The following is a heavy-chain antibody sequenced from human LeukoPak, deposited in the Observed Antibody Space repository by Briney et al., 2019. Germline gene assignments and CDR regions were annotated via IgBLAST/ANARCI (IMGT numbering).Heavy chain of an antibody. J-gene: IGHJ4*02. V-gene: IGHV4-34*01. CDR3: ASLYYGSGRRIDY. CDR1: GGSFSGYY. D-gene: IGHD3-10*01. Sequence: SETLSLTCAVYGGSFSGYYWSWIRQPPGKGLEWIGEINHSGSTNYNPSLKSRVTISVDTSKNQFSLKLSSVTAADTAVYYCASLYYGSGRRIDYWGQGTLVTVFS. CDR2: INHSGST.